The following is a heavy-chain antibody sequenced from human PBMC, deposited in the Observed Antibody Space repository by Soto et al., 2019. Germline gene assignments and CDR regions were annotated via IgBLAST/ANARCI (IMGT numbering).Heavy chain of an antibody. CDR3: VHSIRGWYEPFDY. J-gene: IGHJ4*02. V-gene: IGHV2-5*01. CDR2: TYWSDNE. CDR1: GFSLSTRGTG. D-gene: IGHD6-19*01. Sequence: QISLNGSGPTLVKPTQTLTLTCTFTGFSLSTRGTGVGWIRQPPGEALEWLAVTYWSDNEYYSPSLKNRLTITKDTSKNRVVLTLTNMDPVDTGTYYCVHSIRGWYEPFDYWGQGTLVTVSS.